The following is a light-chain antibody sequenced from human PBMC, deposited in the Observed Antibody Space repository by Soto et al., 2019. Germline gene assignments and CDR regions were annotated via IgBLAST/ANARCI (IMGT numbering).Light chain of an antibody. CDR2: DVS. CDR3: CSYESGFTWL. J-gene: IGLJ2*01. Sequence: QSALTQPRSVAGSPGQSVTISCTGTSSDVGGYNYVSWYQQHPGKAPKLIIYDVSKRPSGVPDRFSGSKSGNTASLPISGLQAEDEADYYCCSYESGFTWLFGGGTKLTVL. V-gene: IGLV2-11*01. CDR1: SSDVGGYNY.